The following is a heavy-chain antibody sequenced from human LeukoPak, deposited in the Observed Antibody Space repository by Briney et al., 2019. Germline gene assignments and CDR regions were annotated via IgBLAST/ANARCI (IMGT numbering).Heavy chain of an antibody. V-gene: IGHV3-53*01. CDR1: GFTVSSNY. J-gene: IGHJ3*02. CDR3: AREENSLPAFDI. D-gene: IGHD2/OR15-2a*01. Sequence: GGSLRLSCAASGFTVSSNYMSWVRQAPGKGLGWVSVIYSGGSTYYADSVKGRFTISRDNSKNTLYLQMNSLRAEDTAVYYCAREENSLPAFDIWGQGTMVTVSS. CDR2: IYSGGST.